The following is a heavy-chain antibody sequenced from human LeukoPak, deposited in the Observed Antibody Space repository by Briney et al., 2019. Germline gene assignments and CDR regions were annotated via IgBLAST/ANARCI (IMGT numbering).Heavy chain of an antibody. D-gene: IGHD2-8*01. CDR3: ATADCTNGVCSIDY. J-gene: IGHJ4*02. Sequence: ASVKVSCKVSGYTLTGLSMHWVRQAPGKGLEWMGGFDPEDGETIYAQKFQGRVTMTEDTSTDTAYMELSSLRSEDTAVYYCATADCTNGVCSIDYWGQGTLVTVSS. V-gene: IGHV1-24*01. CDR1: GYTLTGLS. CDR2: FDPEDGET.